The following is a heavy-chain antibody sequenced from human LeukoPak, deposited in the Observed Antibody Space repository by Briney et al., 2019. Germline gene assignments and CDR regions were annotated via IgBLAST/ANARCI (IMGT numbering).Heavy chain of an antibody. Sequence: SSETLSLTCTVSGGSISSYYWSWIRQPPGKGLEWIGYIYYSGSTNYNPSLKSRVTISVDTSKNQFSLKLSSVTAADTAVYYCARSSEGRYYYDSSGFSYYYYYMDVWGKGTTVTISS. CDR3: ARSSEGRYYYDSSGFSYYYYYMDV. J-gene: IGHJ6*03. D-gene: IGHD3-22*01. CDR1: GGSISSYY. CDR2: IYYSGST. V-gene: IGHV4-59*01.